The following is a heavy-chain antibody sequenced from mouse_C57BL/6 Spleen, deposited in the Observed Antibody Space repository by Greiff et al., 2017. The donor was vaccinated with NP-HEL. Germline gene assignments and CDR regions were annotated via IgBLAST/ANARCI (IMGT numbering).Heavy chain of an antibody. CDR2: INPNNGGT. D-gene: IGHD2-4*01. CDR3: ARSSIYYDYDWGDY. V-gene: IGHV1-18*01. Sequence: EVQLQQSGPELVKPGASVKIPCKASGYTFTDYNMDWVKQSPGKSLEWIGDINPNNGGTIYNQKFKGKATLTVDKSSSTAYMERRSLTSEDTAVYYCARSSIYYDYDWGDYWGQGTSVTVSS. CDR1: GYTFTDYN. J-gene: IGHJ4*01.